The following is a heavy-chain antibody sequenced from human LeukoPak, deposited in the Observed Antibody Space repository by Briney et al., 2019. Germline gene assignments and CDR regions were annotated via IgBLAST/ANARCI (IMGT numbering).Heavy chain of an antibody. D-gene: IGHD6-19*01. J-gene: IGHJ4*02. CDR1: GYTFTSYG. CDR3: AATYSSGWAQTNFDY. Sequence: ASVKVSCKASGYTFTSYGISWVRQAPGQGLEWMGWISAYNGNTNYAQKLQGRVTMTEDTSTDTAYMELSSLRSEDTAVYYCAATYSSGWAQTNFDYWGQGTLVTVSS. CDR2: ISAYNGNT. V-gene: IGHV1-18*01.